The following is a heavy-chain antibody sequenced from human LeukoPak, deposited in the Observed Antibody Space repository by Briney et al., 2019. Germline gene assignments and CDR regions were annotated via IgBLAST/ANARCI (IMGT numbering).Heavy chain of an antibody. CDR1: VFIFSSYS. Sequence: PGGSLRLSCAASVFIFSSYSMIWVRQAPGKGLEWVSSISSSSSYIYYADSVKGRFTISRDNAKNSLYLQMNSLRAEDTAVYYCAREPIVAVAGRGRSFDYWGQGTLVTVSS. CDR3: AREPIVAVAGRGRSFDY. D-gene: IGHD6-19*01. J-gene: IGHJ4*02. V-gene: IGHV3-21*01. CDR2: ISSSSSYI.